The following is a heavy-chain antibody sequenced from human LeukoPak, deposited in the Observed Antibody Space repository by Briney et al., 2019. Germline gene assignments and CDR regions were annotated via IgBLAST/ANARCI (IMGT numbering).Heavy chain of an antibody. D-gene: IGHD6-19*01. CDR1: GYTFTGYY. J-gene: IGHJ4*02. CDR2: ISAYNGNT. V-gene: IGHV1-18*04. Sequence: ASVKVSCKASGYTFTGYYMHWVRQAPGQGLEWMGWISAYNGNTNYAQKLQGRVTMTTDTSTSTAYMELRSLRSDDTAVYYCARIEQNGWYFSDYWGQGTLVTVSS. CDR3: ARIEQNGWYFSDY.